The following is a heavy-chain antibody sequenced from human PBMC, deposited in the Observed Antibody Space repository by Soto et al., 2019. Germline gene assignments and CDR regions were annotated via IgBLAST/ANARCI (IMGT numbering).Heavy chain of an antibody. Sequence: SETLSLTCAVYGGSFSGHSWTWIRQSPGKGLEWIGYIYYSGSTYYNPSLKSRVTISVDTPKNQFSLKLSSVTAADTAVYYCARAEGYCSSTSCRRNGMDVWGQGTTVTVSS. J-gene: IGHJ6*02. V-gene: IGHV4-34*01. CDR2: IYYSGST. CDR1: GGSFSGHS. CDR3: ARAEGYCSSTSCRRNGMDV. D-gene: IGHD2-2*01.